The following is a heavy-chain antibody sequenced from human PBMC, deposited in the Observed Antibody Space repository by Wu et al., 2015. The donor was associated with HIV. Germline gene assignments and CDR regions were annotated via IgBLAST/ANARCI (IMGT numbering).Heavy chain of an antibody. J-gene: IGHJ3*02. Sequence: QVQLVQSGAEVKKPGSSVKVSCKASGGTFNTYAISWVRQAPGQGLEWMGGIIPIFDTSKYAQKLQGRVTITTDASTSTAYMELSSLRSEDTAVYYCAREGSIAAYAFDIWGQGTMVTVSS. V-gene: IGHV1-69*05. D-gene: IGHD6-6*01. CDR1: GGTFNTYA. CDR2: IIPIFDTS. CDR3: AREGSIAAYAFDI.